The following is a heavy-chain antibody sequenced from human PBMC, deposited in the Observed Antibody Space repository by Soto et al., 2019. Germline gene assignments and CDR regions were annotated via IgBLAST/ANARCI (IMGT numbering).Heavy chain of an antibody. CDR3: ATTLDSSSWTWYFDL. J-gene: IGHJ2*01. CDR2: IIPIFGTA. CDR1: GGTFSSYA. D-gene: IGHD6-13*01. V-gene: IGHV1-69*12. Sequence: QVQLVQSGAEVKKPGSSVKVSCKASGGTFSSYAISWVRQAPGQGLEWMGGIIPIFGTANYAQKFQGRVTITADEAXXTADMELSSLRAEDTAVYYCATTLDSSSWTWYFDLWGRGALVTVSS.